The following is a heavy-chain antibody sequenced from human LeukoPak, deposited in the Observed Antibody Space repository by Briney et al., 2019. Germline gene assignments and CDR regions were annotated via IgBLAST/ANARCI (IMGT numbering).Heavy chain of an antibody. V-gene: IGHV1-69*04. Sequence: SVKVSCKASGYTFTSYGISWVRQAPGQGIEWMGRIIPILGIANYAQKFQGRVTITADKSTSTAYMELSSLRSEDTAVYYCARETDYDILTGYYAVDYWGQGTLVTVSS. J-gene: IGHJ4*02. CDR1: GYTFTSYG. CDR2: IIPILGIA. CDR3: ARETDYDILTGYYAVDY. D-gene: IGHD3-9*01.